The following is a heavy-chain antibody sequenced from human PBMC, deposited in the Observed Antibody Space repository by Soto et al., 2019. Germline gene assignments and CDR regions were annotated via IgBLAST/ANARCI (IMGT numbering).Heavy chain of an antibody. Sequence: PSGTLSLTCTVACGRISSYYRSWIRQPAGKGLEWIGRIYTSGSTNYNPSLKSRVTMSVDTSKNQFSLKLSSVTAADTAVYYCARGGYDFWSVGNGMDVWVQGTTVTVSS. J-gene: IGHJ6*02. D-gene: IGHD3-3*01. V-gene: IGHV4-4*07. CDR2: IYTSGST. CDR3: ARGGYDFWSVGNGMDV. CDR1: CGRISSYY.